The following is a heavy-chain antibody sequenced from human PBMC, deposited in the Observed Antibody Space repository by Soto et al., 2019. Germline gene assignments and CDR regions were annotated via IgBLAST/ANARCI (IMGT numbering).Heavy chain of an antibody. Sequence: GGSLRLSCTASGFTFGDYAMSWVRQAPGKGLEWVGFIRSKAYGGTTEYAASVKGRFTISRDDSKSIAYLQMNSLKTEDTAVYYCTSTYYYDSSGPGDTDYWGQGTLVTVSS. J-gene: IGHJ4*02. CDR1: GFTFGDYA. V-gene: IGHV3-49*04. CDR3: TSTYYYDSSGPGDTDY. D-gene: IGHD3-22*01. CDR2: IRSKAYGGTT.